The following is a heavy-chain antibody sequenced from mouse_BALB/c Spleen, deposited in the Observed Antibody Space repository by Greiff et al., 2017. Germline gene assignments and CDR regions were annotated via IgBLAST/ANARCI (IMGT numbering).Heavy chain of an antibody. V-gene: IGHV1-15*01. Sequence: VQLQQSGAELVRPGASVTLSCKASGYTFTDYEMHWVKQTPVHGLEWIGAIDPETGGTAYNQKFKGKATLTADKSSSTAYMELRSLTSEDTAVYYCARPSHYYGSTLYYYAMDHWGQGTSVTVSS. CDR1: GYTFTDYE. J-gene: IGHJ4*01. D-gene: IGHD1-1*01. CDR3: ARPSHYYGSTLYYYAMDH. CDR2: IDPETGGT.